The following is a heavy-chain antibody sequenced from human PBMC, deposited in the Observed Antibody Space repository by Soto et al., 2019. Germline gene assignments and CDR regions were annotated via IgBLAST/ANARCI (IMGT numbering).Heavy chain of an antibody. CDR2: IYSGGST. D-gene: IGHD3-3*01. J-gene: IGHJ4*02. Sequence: PVGSQRLSCAASGFTVSSNYMSWVRQAPGKGLEWVSVIYSGGSTYYADSVKGRFTISRDNSKNTLYLQMNSLRAEDTAVYYCARGVSRITIFGVVAFDYWGQGALVTVSS. CDR3: ARGVSRITIFGVVAFDY. CDR1: GFTVSSNY. V-gene: IGHV3-53*01.